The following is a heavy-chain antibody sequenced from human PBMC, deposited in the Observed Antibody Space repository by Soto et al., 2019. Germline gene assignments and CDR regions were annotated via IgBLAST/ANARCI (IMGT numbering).Heavy chain of an antibody. CDR1: GFILSDCA. J-gene: IGHJ5*02. CDR3: ARDGRELVDTAMPTVPSNWFDP. D-gene: IGHD5-18*01. CDR2: ISSSSSVI. Sequence: PGGSLRLSCATSGFILSDCAMNWVRQAPGKGLEWVSYISSSSSVIDYADSVKGRFTVSRDNAKNSLYLQMNSLRAEDTAVYYCARDGRELVDTAMPTVPSNWFDPWGQGTLVTVSS. V-gene: IGHV3-48*01.